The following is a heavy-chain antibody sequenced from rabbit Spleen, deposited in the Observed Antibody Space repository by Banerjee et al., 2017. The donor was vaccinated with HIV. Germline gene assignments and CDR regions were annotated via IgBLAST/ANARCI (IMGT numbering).Heavy chain of an antibody. V-gene: IGHV1S40*01. D-gene: IGHD1-1*01. J-gene: IGHJ6*01. Sequence: QSLEESGGGLVKPGASLTLTCKASGFSFNSGYDMCWVRQAPGKGLEWVACAYAGSSDSTYYASWAKGRFTISKTSSTTVTLQMTSLTVADTATYFCARDTSSSFSSYGMDLWGPGTLVTVS. CDR3: ARDTSSSFSSYGMDL. CDR2: AYAGSSDST. CDR1: GFSFNSGYD.